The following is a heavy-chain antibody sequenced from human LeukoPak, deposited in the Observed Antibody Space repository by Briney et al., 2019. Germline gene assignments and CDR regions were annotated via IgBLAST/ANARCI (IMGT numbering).Heavy chain of an antibody. J-gene: IGHJ4*02. D-gene: IGHD1-20*01. V-gene: IGHV1-2*02. CDR3: AREGITGDRSFDY. Sequence: GASVKVSCKASGYTFTKYGIAWVRQAPGQGLEWMGWINPNSGGTNYAQKFQGRVTMTRDTSISTAYMELSRLRSDDTAVYYCAREGITGDRSFDYWGQGTLVTVSS. CDR2: INPNSGGT. CDR1: GYTFTKYG.